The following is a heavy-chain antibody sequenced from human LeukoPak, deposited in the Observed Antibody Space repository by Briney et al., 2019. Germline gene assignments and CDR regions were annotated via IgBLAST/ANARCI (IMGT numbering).Heavy chain of an antibody. Sequence: SVRVSCKASGGTFSSYAISWVRQAPGQGLEWMGGIIPIFGTANYAQKFQGRVTITADESTSTAYMELSSLRSEDTAVYYCASLYSGYPDYWGQGTLVTVSS. D-gene: IGHD3-22*01. CDR2: IIPIFGTA. V-gene: IGHV1-69*13. CDR1: GGTFSSYA. J-gene: IGHJ4*02. CDR3: ASLYSGYPDY.